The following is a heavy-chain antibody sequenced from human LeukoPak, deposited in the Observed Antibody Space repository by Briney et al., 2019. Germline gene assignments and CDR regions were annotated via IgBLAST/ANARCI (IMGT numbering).Heavy chain of an antibody. V-gene: IGHV4-4*07. Sequence: KPSETLSLTCTVSGGSISSYYWSWIRQPAGKGLESIGHISTSGSTNYNPSLKSRVTMSVDTSKNQFSLKLSSVTAADTAVYYCARLYYYYYYMDVWGKGTTVTVSS. J-gene: IGHJ6*03. CDR2: ISTSGST. CDR3: ARLYYYYYYMDV. CDR1: GGSISSYY.